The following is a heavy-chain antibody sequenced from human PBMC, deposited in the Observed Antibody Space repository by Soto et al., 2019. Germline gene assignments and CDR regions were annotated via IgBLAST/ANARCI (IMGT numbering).Heavy chain of an antibody. CDR3: ARDRIAVAGNPEYFQH. V-gene: IGHV3-66*01. CDR1: GFTVSSNY. J-gene: IGHJ1*01. Sequence: HPGGSLRLSCAASGFTVSSNYMSWVRQAPGKGLEWVSVIYSGGSTYYADSVKGRFTISRDNSKNTLYLQMNSLRAEDTAVYYCARDRIAVAGNPEYFQHWGQGTLVTVP. CDR2: IYSGGST. D-gene: IGHD6-19*01.